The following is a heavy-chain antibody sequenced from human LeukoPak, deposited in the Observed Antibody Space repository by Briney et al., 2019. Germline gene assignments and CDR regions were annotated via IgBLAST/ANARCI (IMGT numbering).Heavy chain of an antibody. Sequence: GGSLRLSCAASGFTFSSYAMIWVRQAPGKGLEWVSAISGSGGSTYYADSVKGRFTISRDNSKNTLYLQMNSLRAEDTAVYYCAKVPNSSGYGVDTKDYWGQGTLVTVSS. D-gene: IGHD3-22*01. CDR1: GFTFSSYA. CDR2: ISGSGGST. V-gene: IGHV3-23*01. J-gene: IGHJ4*02. CDR3: AKVPNSSGYGVDTKDY.